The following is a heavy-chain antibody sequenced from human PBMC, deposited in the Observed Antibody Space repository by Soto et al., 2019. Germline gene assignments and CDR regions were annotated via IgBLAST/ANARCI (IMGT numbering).Heavy chain of an antibody. J-gene: IGHJ6*02. Sequence: LSLTCTVSGGSISSGGYYWSWIRQHPGKGLERIGYIYYSGSTYYNPSLKSGVTISVDTSKNQFSLKLSSVTAADTAVYYCARPTRQWLGLRYYSGMXVWGQGTTVXVSS. CDR1: GGSISSGGYY. CDR2: IYYSGST. CDR3: ARPTRQWLGLRYYSGMXV. V-gene: IGHV4-31*03. D-gene: IGHD6-19*01.